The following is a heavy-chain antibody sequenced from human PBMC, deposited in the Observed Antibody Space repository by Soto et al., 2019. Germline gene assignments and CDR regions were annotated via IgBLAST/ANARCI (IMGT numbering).Heavy chain of an antibody. Sequence: GASVKVSCKASGYPFASYGISWVRQAPGQGLEWMGWISSYNGNTNYAQSLTGRVTMTTDTSTSTAYMELRSLRSDDTAVYYCTTTTREYYSHSGFTHWLDPWGHGTRVTVYS. D-gene: IGHD3-10*01. CDR1: GYPFASYG. CDR2: ISSYNGNT. J-gene: IGHJ5*02. CDR3: TTTTREYYSHSGFTHWLDP. V-gene: IGHV1-18*01.